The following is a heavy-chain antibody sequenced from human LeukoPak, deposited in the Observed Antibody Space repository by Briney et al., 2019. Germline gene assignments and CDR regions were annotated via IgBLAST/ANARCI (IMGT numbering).Heavy chain of an antibody. CDR3: TTSGNPSLIDI. J-gene: IGHJ3*02. V-gene: IGHV3-15*07. Sequence: GGSLRLSCAASGFSFSNAWRSWVRQAPGKGLEWVGRIKSKIDPGTTDYAAPVKAIFTISRDDSKNTLYLQMNSLKIEDTAVYYCTTSGNPSLIDIWGQGTMVTVSS. D-gene: IGHD1-26*01. CDR2: IKSKIDPGTT. CDR1: GFSFSNAW.